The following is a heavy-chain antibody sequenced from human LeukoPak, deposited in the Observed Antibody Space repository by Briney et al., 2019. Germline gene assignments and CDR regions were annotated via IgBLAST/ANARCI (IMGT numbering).Heavy chain of an antibody. CDR3: AKFDYYDSSGYYNKVLDAFDI. D-gene: IGHD3-22*01. J-gene: IGHJ3*02. CDR2: LSRSGGST. Sequence: GGSLRLSCGASGFTFRSYAMSWVRQAPGKGLEWVSALSRSGGSTYYADSVKGRFTISRDNSKNTLYLQMDSLRAEDTAVYYCAKFDYYDSSGYYNKVLDAFDIWGQGTMVTVSS. V-gene: IGHV3-23*01. CDR1: GFTFRSYA.